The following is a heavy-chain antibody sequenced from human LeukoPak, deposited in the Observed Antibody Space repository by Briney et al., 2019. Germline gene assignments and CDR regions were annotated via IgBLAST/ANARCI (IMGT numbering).Heavy chain of an antibody. CDR2: INPNSGGT. CDR3: ARDHLWFGELLQSSARGEYSFDP. J-gene: IGHJ5*02. V-gene: IGHV1-2*02. D-gene: IGHD3-10*01. CDR1: GYTFTGYY. Sequence: ASVKVSCKASGYTFTGYYMHWERQAPGQGLEWMGWINPNSGGTNYAQKLQGRVTMTRDTSISTAYMELSRLRSDDTAVYYCARDHLWFGELLQSSARGEYSFDPWGQGTLVTVSS.